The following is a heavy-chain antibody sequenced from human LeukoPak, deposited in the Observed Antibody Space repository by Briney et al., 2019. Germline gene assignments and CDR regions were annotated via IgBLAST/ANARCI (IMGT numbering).Heavy chain of an antibody. V-gene: IGHV1-18*01. CDR2: ISAYNGNT. Sequence: ASVKVSCKASGYTFTSYGISWVRQAPGQGLEWMGWISAYNGNTNYAQKLQGRVTMTTDTSTSTAYMELRSLRSDDTAVYYCAKGGDIAAAGTTTHFDYWGQGTLVTVSP. CDR3: AKGGDIAAAGTTTHFDY. D-gene: IGHD6-13*01. CDR1: GYTFTSYG. J-gene: IGHJ4*02.